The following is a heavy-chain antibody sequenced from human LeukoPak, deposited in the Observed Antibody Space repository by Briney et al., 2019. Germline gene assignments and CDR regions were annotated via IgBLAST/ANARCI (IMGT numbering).Heavy chain of an antibody. CDR3: ARLYDDYTNGHFDS. CDR1: GFTFSSYG. J-gene: IGHJ4*02. Sequence: AGGSLRLSCAASGFTFSSYGMSWVRQAPGKGLDWVSAVSASGGTTYYADSVKGRFTISRDNAKNSLYLQMNSLRAEDTAVYYCARLYDDYTNGHFDSWGQGTLVTVSS. D-gene: IGHD4-11*01. CDR2: VSASGGTT. V-gene: IGHV3-23*01.